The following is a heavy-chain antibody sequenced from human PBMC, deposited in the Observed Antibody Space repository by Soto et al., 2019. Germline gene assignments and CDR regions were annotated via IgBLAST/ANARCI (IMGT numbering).Heavy chain of an antibody. D-gene: IGHD5-18*01. V-gene: IGHV3-73*01. Sequence: PGGSLRLSCAASGFTFSDSAMHWVRQASGKGLEWVGRIRNKGNNYATAYTASVKGRFTISRDDSKNTVYLQMNSLKIDDMAVYYCTSRRDWTAVDPLDYWGLGTLVTVSS. CDR1: GFTFSDSA. CDR2: IRNKGNNYAT. J-gene: IGHJ4*02. CDR3: TSRRDWTAVDPLDY.